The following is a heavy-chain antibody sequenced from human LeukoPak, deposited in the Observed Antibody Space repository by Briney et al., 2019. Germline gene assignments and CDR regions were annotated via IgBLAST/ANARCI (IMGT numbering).Heavy chain of an antibody. D-gene: IGHD6-13*01. V-gene: IGHV4-34*01. CDR2: INHSGST. J-gene: IGHJ5*02. CDR1: GGSFRGYY. CDR3: ARQVISSWYLWNWFDP. Sequence: SETLSLTCAVYGGSFRGYYWSWIRQPPGKGLEWIGEINHSGSTNYNPSLKSRVTISVDTSKNQFSLKLSSVTAADTAVYYCARQVISSWYLWNWFDPWGQGTLVTVSS.